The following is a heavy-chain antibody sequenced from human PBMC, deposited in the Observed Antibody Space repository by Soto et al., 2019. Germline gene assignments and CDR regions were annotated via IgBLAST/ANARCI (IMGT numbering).Heavy chain of an antibody. Sequence: QVQLVQSGAEVKKPGSSVKVSCKASGGSLSNYDISWVRQAPGQGLEWMGAIIPVFGTPNYAQKFQDRVTITADESTTTVYMEVRSLTSEDTAVYYCARGDATKIVVTTYYGMDVWGQGTTVTVSS. J-gene: IGHJ6*02. CDR2: IIPVFGTP. CDR1: GGSLSNYD. V-gene: IGHV1-69*12. D-gene: IGHD3-22*01. CDR3: ARGDATKIVVTTYYGMDV.